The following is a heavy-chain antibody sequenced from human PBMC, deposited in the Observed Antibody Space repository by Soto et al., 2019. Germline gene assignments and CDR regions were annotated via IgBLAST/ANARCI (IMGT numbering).Heavy chain of an antibody. CDR2: IIPIFGTA. J-gene: IGHJ4*02. D-gene: IGHD1-20*01. CDR1: GGTFSSYA. V-gene: IGHV1-69*01. CDR3: ARDRRYKGYGPFDY. Sequence: QVQLVQSGAEVKKPGSSVKVSCKASGGTFSSYAISWVRQAPGQGLEWMGGIIPIFGTANYAQKFQGRVTITADESTSKAYMELSSLRSEDTAVYYCARDRRYKGYGPFDYWGQGTLVTVSS.